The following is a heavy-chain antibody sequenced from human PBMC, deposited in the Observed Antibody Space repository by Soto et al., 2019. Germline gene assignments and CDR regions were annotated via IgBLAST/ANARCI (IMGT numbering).Heavy chain of an antibody. CDR2: IHAGDSDT. Sequence: GESLKISCEGSGYSFRNHWIGWVRQMPGKGLELMGVIHAGDSDTRYNPSFEAQVTLSVDTSTSTAYLQWDSLRASDTAIYFCARRSAYCYGRQHYYFDTRGQGTQVTVSS. D-gene: IGHD5-18*01. CDR3: ARRSAYCYGRQHYYFDT. J-gene: IGHJ4*02. V-gene: IGHV5-51*01. CDR1: GYSFRNHW.